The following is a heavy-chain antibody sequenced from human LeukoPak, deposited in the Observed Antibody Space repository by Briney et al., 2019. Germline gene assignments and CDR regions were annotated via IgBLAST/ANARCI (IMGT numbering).Heavy chain of an antibody. Sequence: PGGSLRLSCAASGFAFSSYGMHWVRQAPGKGLEWVAVISYDGSNKYYADSVKGRFTISRDNSKNTLYLQMNSLRAEDTAVYYCAKLSGSSSGGDFDYWGQGTLVTVSS. CDR2: ISYDGSNK. CDR1: GFAFSSYG. CDR3: AKLSGSSSGGDFDY. V-gene: IGHV3-30*18. D-gene: IGHD6-13*01. J-gene: IGHJ4*02.